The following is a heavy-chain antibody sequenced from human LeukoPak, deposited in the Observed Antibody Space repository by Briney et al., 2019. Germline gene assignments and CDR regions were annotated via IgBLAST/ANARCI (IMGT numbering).Heavy chain of an antibody. CDR2: IYYSGST. V-gene: IGHV4-59*08. Sequence: SSETLSLTCTVSGGSISSYYWSWIRQPPGKGLEWIGYIYYSGSTNYNPSLKSRVTISVDTSKNQFSLKLSSVTAADTAVYYCASLFSSAPTYWYFDLWGRGTPVTVSS. D-gene: IGHD2/OR15-2a*01. CDR3: ASLFSSAPTYWYFDL. J-gene: IGHJ2*01. CDR1: GGSISSYY.